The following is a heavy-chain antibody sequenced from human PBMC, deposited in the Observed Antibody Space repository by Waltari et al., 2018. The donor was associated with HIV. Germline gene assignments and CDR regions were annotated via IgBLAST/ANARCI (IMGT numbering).Heavy chain of an antibody. CDR3: ARGPRYFDYYYYGMDV. J-gene: IGHJ6*02. CDR1: GGSFSGYY. Sequence: QVQLQQWGAGLLKPSETLSLTCAVYGGSFSGYYWSWIRQPPGKGLEWIGEINHSGSTNYNPSLKSRVTISVDTSKNQFSLKLSSVTAADTAVYYCARGPRYFDYYYYGMDVWGQGTTVTVSS. CDR2: INHSGST. D-gene: IGHD3-9*01. V-gene: IGHV4-34*01.